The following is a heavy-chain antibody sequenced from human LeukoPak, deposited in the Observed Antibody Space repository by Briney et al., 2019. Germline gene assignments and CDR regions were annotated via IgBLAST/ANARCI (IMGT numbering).Heavy chain of an antibody. J-gene: IGHJ4*02. CDR1: GGSISSYY. Sequence: PSETLSLTCTVSGGSISSYYWSWIRQPPGKGLEWIGYIYYSGSTNYNPSLESRVTISVDTSKNQFSLKLSSVTAADTAVYYCARARKGASWDYWGQGTLVTVSS. CDR3: ARARKGASWDY. CDR2: IYYSGST. D-gene: IGHD1-14*01. V-gene: IGHV4-59*01.